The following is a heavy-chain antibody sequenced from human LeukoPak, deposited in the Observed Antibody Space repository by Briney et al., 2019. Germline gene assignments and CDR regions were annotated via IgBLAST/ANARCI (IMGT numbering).Heavy chain of an antibody. Sequence: GGSLRLSCAASGFTFSTYSMNWVRQAPGKGLEWLSFISTGSSTIYYADSVKGRFTISRDNAKKSLYLQMNSLRDEDTAVYYCARVAEIQLWLRSAIDYWGQGTLVTVSS. V-gene: IGHV3-48*02. J-gene: IGHJ4*02. CDR3: ARVAEIQLWLRSAIDY. CDR2: ISTGSSTI. CDR1: GFTFSTYS. D-gene: IGHD5-18*01.